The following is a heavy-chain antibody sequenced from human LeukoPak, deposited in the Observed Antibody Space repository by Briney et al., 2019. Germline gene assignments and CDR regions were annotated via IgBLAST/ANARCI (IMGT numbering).Heavy chain of an antibody. J-gene: IGHJ4*02. CDR1: GFTFSSYW. V-gene: IGHV3-74*01. CDR3: ARALTYYYDSSGYSTTQ. Sequence: GGSLRLSCAASGFTFSSYWMHWVRQAPGKRLVWVSRINSDGSSTSYADSVKGRFTISRDNAKNTLYLQMNSLRAEDTAVYYCARALTYYYDSSGYSTTQWGQGTLVTVSS. D-gene: IGHD3-22*01. CDR2: INSDGSST.